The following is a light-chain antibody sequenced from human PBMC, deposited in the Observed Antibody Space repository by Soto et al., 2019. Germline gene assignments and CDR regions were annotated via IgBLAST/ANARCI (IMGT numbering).Light chain of an antibody. Sequence: QPVLTQPPSVSGAPGQAVTISCAGRSSNIGAGFDVHWYQQLPGTAPKLLIYRNNNRPSGVSDRFFGSKSGTSASLAIIGLQPEDEADYYCHSYDISLSGMVFGGGTKVTVL. CDR1: SSNIGAGFD. CDR3: HSYDISLSGMV. V-gene: IGLV1-40*01. CDR2: RNN. J-gene: IGLJ2*01.